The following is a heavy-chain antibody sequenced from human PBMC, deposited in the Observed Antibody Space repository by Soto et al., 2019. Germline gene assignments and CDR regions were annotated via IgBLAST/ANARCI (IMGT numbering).Heavy chain of an antibody. CDR3: ARGVVSWTYYNQYNWFDP. J-gene: IGHJ5*02. V-gene: IGHV1-18*01. CDR2: INTYNGNT. CDR1: GYTFTNYG. Sequence: GASVKVSCKASGYTFTNYGISWVRQAPGQGLEWMGWINTYNGNTNHAQKLQGRVTMTTDTSTSTAYMELRSLRSDDTAVYYCARGVVSWTYYNQYNWFDPWGQGTLVTVSS. D-gene: IGHD3-10*01.